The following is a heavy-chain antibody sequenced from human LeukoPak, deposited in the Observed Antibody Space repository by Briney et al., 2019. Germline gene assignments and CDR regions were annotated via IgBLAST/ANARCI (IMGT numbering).Heavy chain of an antibody. J-gene: IGHJ4*02. D-gene: IGHD5-18*01. CDR2: MSYDGFNK. V-gene: IGHV3-30*18. CDR1: GFTFSSYA. CDR3: AKTKGYSYGYYFDY. Sequence: GRSLRLSCAASGFTFSSYAMHWVRQSLGKGLEWVAVMSYDGFNKYYADSVKGRFTISRDNSKNTLYLQMNSLRAEDTAVYYCAKTKGYSYGYYFDYWGQGALVTVSS.